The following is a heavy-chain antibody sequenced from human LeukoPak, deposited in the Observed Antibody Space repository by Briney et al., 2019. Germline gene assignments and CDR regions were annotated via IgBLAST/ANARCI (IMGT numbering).Heavy chain of an antibody. V-gene: IGHV4-61*10. CDR2: IYYSGST. Sequence: PSETLSLTCSVSGDSISGTSSFWSWIRQPAGKGLEWIGYIYYSGSTNYNPSLKSRVTISVDTSKNQFSLKLSSVTAADTAVYYCARGVDWFDPWGQGTLVTVSS. CDR1: GDSISGTSSF. D-gene: IGHD2-15*01. J-gene: IGHJ5*02. CDR3: ARGVDWFDP.